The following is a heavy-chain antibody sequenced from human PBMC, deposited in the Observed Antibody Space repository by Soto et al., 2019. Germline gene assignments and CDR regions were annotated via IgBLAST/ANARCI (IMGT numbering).Heavy chain of an antibody. J-gene: IGHJ4*02. D-gene: IGHD2-15*01. CDR3: VRTSLVVAAATREDY. CDR2: INSDGSST. Sequence: EVQLVESGGGLVQPGGSLRLSCAASGFTFSSYWMHWVRQAPGNALVWVSRINSDGSSTSYADSVKGRFTISRDNAKNTLYLQMNSLRAEDTAVYYCVRTSLVVAAATREDYWGQGTLVTVSS. V-gene: IGHV3-74*01. CDR1: GFTFSSYW.